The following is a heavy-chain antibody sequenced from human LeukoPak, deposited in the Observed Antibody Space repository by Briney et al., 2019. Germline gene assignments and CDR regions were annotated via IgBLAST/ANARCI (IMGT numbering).Heavy chain of an antibody. D-gene: IGHD3-10*01. Sequence: GGSLRLSCAASGFTFSNAWMSWVRQAPGKGLEWVGRIKSKTDGGTTDYAASVKGRFTISRDDSKNTLYLQMNSLKTEDTAVYYCTTDTPMYYYGSGSSTRFDPWGQGTLVTVSS. V-gene: IGHV3-15*01. CDR1: GFTFSNAW. J-gene: IGHJ5*02. CDR3: TTDTPMYYYGSGSSTRFDP. CDR2: IKSKTDGGTT.